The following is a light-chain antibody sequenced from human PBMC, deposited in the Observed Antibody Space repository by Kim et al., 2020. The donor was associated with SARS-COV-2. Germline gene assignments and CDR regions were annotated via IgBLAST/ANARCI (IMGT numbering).Light chain of an antibody. Sequence: HGQRVTISCSGSSSNIGSNYVYWYQQLPGTAPKLLIYRNTQRPSGVPDRFSGSKSGTSASLAISGLRSEDEADYYCAAWDDSLSGLFGGGTQLT. CDR2: RNT. CDR1: SSNIGSNY. V-gene: IGLV1-47*01. J-gene: IGLJ2*01. CDR3: AAWDDSLSGL.